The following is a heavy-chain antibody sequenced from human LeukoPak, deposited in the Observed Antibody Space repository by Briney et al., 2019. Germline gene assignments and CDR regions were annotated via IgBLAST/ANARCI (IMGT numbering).Heavy chain of an antibody. CDR3: AKAEGGDYEGVSDY. CDR2: ISYDGSNK. Sequence: GGSLRLSCAASGFTFSSYGMHWVRQAPGKGLEWVAVISYDGSNKYYADSVKGRFTISRDNSKNTLYLQMNSLRAEDTAVYYCAKAEGGDYEGVSDYWGQGTLATVSS. V-gene: IGHV3-30*18. CDR1: GFTFSSYG. J-gene: IGHJ4*02. D-gene: IGHD4-17*01.